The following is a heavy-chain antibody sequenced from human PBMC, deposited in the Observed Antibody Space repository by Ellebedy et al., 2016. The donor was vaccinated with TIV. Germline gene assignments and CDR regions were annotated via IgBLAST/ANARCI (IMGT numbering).Heavy chain of an antibody. J-gene: IGHJ6*02. Sequence: GESLKISCAASAFTFHDYAMHWVRQAPGKGLEWVSLISGDGSSTYYADSVKGRFTISRDNSKNSLYLQMNSLRTEDNALYYCAKGVGVGYGMDVWGQGTTVTVSS. CDR2: ISGDGSST. V-gene: IGHV3-43*02. CDR3: AKGVGVGYGMDV. CDR1: AFTFHDYA. D-gene: IGHD1-26*01.